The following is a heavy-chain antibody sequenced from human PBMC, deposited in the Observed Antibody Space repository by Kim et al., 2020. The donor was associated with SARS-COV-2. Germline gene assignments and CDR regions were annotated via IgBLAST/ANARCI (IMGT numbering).Heavy chain of an antibody. V-gene: IGHV3-33*06. Sequence: SNKYYADSGKGRFTISRDNSKNTPYLQMNSLRAEDTAVYYCAKVGGSQGYWGQGTLVTVSS. CDR2: SNK. CDR3: AKVGGSQGY. D-gene: IGHD1-26*01. J-gene: IGHJ4*02.